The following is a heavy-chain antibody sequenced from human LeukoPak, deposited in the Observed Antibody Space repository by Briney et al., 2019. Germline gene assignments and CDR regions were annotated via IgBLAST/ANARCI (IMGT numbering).Heavy chain of an antibody. CDR2: IYHSGST. D-gene: IGHD4-17*01. J-gene: IGHJ6*02. Sequence: SETLSLTCAVSGGSISSISWSWIRQPPGKGLEWIGYIYHSGSTYYNPSLKSRVTISVDRSKNQFSLKLSSVTAADTAVYYCAKLYYGDYVYYYYGMDVWGQGTTVTVSS. CDR1: GGSISSIS. V-gene: IGHV4-30-2*01. CDR3: AKLYYGDYVYYYYGMDV.